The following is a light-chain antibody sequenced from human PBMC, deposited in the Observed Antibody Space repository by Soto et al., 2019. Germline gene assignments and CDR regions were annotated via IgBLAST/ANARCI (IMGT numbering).Light chain of an antibody. Sequence: DIQMTQSPSTLPASVGDTVTITCRASQNIGRWVAWYQQKSGKAPKILIYHASSLETGVPSRFSGSGSGTEFTLTISSVQPDDFASYYCQHYTSYGTFGQGTKVDIK. CDR2: HAS. CDR1: QNIGRW. V-gene: IGKV1-5*01. CDR3: QHYTSYGT. J-gene: IGKJ1*01.